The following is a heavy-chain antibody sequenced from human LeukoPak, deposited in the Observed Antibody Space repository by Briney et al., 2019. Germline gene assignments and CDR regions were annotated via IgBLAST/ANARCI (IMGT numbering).Heavy chain of an antibody. V-gene: IGHV3-11*01. CDR3: ATDGAGFDT. CDR2: INIGGTNT. J-gene: IGHJ5*02. CDR1: GFTFNDYY. Sequence: KPGGSLRLSCAASGFTFNDYYMSWIRQAPGKGLEWLSYINIGGTNTHYADSVKGRFTISRVNAKKSLYLEMNNLRAEDTAVYYCATDGAGFDTWGQGVLVTVSS.